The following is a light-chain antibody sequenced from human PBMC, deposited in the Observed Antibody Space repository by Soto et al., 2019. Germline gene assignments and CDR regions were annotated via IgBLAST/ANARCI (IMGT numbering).Light chain of an antibody. Sequence: EIVMTQSPATLSVSPGERATLACRASQSVNSNLAWYQQKPGQAPRLLIYGASARATGIPARFSGSGSGTEFTLTISSLQSEDFAVYYCHQYNNWPLTFGGGTTGEIK. CDR2: GAS. CDR3: HQYNNWPLT. J-gene: IGKJ4*01. V-gene: IGKV3-15*01. CDR1: QSVNSN.